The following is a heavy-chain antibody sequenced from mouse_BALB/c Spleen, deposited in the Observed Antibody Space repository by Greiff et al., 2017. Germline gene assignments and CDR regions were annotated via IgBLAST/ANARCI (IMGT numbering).Heavy chain of an antibody. CDR3: ARRDYGSSYDYYAMDY. V-gene: IGHV5-17*02. D-gene: IGHD1-1*01. CDR1: GFTFSSFG. J-gene: IGHJ4*01. CDR2: ISSGSSTI. Sequence: EVKVVESGGGLVQPGGSRKLSCAASGFTFSSFGMHWVRQAPEKGLEWVAYISSGSSTIYYADTVKGRFTISRDNPKNTLFLQMTSLRSEDTAMYYCARRDYGSSYDYYAMDYWGQGTSVTVSS.